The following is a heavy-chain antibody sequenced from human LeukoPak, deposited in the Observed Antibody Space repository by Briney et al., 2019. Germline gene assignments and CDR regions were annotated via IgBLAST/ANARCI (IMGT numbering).Heavy chain of an antibody. J-gene: IGHJ6*03. D-gene: IGHD3-16*01. CDR2: IYYSGYT. V-gene: IGHV4-59*01. CDR1: GGSISSYY. Sequence: PSETLSLTCTGSGGSISSYYWSWIRQPPGKGLKWIGNIYYSGYTTYSPSLRSRVTISVDTSKNQFSLKLSSVTAADTAVYYCARETSQKGAHYMDVWGKGTTITISS. CDR3: ARETSQKGAHYMDV.